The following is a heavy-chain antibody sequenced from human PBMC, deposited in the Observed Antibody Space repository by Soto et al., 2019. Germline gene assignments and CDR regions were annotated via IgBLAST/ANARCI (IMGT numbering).Heavy chain of an antibody. J-gene: IGHJ4*02. V-gene: IGHV1-46*03. CDR3: ARGYVGSGSYYVRYFDY. Sequence: QVQLVQSGAEVKKSGASVKVSCKASGYTFTSYFMHWVRQAPGQGFEWMGIINPSGGTTNYAQKFQGRVTMTRDTSTSTVYMELSSLTSEDTAVYYCARGYVGSGSYYVRYFDYWGQGTLVTVSS. CDR1: GYTFTSYF. CDR2: INPSGGTT. D-gene: IGHD1-26*01.